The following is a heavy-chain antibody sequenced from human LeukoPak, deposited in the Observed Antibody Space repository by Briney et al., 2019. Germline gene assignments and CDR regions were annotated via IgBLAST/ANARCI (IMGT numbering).Heavy chain of an antibody. J-gene: IGHJ4*02. D-gene: IGHD3-3*01. CDR1: GYSISSGYY. CDR2: IYHSGST. CDR3: ARDPYLYYDFWSGLGTLGYHFDY. Sequence: SETLSLTCTVSGYSISSGYYWGWIRQPPGKGLEWIGSIYHSGSTYYNPSLKSRVTISVDTSKNQFSLKLSSVTAADTAVYYCARDPYLYYDFWSGLGTLGYHFDYWGQGTLVTVSS. V-gene: IGHV4-38-2*02.